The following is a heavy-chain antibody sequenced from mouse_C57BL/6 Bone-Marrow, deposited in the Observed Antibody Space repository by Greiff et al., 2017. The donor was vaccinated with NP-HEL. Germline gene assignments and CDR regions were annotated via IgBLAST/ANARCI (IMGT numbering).Heavy chain of an antibody. CDR3: ARRWLLRGAMDY. J-gene: IGHJ4*01. D-gene: IGHD2-3*01. V-gene: IGHV5-6*02. CDR1: GFTFSSYG. Sequence: EVMLVESGGDLVKPGGSLKLSCAASGFTFSSYGMSWVRQTPDKRLEWVATISSGGSYTYYPDSVKGRFTISRDNAKNTLYLQMSSLKSEDTAMYYCARRWLLRGAMDYWGQGTSVTVSS. CDR2: ISSGGSYT.